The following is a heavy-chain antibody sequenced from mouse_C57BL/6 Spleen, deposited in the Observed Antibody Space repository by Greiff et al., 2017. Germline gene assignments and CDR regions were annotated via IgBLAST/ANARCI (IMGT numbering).Heavy chain of an antibody. CDR2: IFPGSGST. Sequence: QVQLQQSGPELVKPGASVKISCKASGYTFTDYYINWVKQRPGQGLEWIGWIFPGSGSTYYNEKFKGKATLTVDKSSSTAYMLLCSLTSEDSAVYFCARRNGSSYCAMDYWGQGTSVTVSS. CDR3: ARRNGSSYCAMDY. CDR1: GYTFTDYY. D-gene: IGHD1-1*01. V-gene: IGHV1-75*01. J-gene: IGHJ4*01.